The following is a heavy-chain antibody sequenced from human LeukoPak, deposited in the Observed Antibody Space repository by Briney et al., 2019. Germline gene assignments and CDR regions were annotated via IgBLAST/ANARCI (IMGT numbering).Heavy chain of an antibody. V-gene: IGHV3-23*01. CDR1: GITLSNYG. CDR3: AKRDVVIRVILVGFHKEAYYFES. D-gene: IGHD3-22*01. J-gene: IGHJ4*02. CDR2: ISDSGGRT. Sequence: GSLRLSCAVSGITLSNYGMSWVRQAPGKGLEWVAGISDSGGRTNYADSVKGRFTISRDNPKNTLYLQMNSLRAEDTAVYFCAKRDVVIRVILVGFHKEAYYFESWGQGALVTVSS.